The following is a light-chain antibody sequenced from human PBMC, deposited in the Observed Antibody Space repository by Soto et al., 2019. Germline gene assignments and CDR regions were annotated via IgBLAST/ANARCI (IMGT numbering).Light chain of an antibody. V-gene: IGKV1-39*01. CDR2: GAS. CDR1: QTITTY. Sequence: DIQMXQSPSSLSAXVXXRVIITCRASQTITTYLNWYQQKPGKAPQLLIYGASTLQSGVPSRFTGSGSGTDFTLTISSLQPEDFATYHCQQAHSTPWTFGQGTKVEIK. J-gene: IGKJ1*01. CDR3: QQAHSTPWT.